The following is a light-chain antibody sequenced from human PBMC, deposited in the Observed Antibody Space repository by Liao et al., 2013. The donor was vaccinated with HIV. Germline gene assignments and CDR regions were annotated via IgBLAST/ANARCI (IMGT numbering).Light chain of an antibody. CDR1: NIGSKT. Sequence: SYELTQPPSVSVAPGKTARITCGGSNIGSKTVHWYQQKPGQAPVVVIYYDRDRPSGIPERFSGSSSGNTATLTISGTQAMDEADYYCQAWDSGSAVFGTGTKVTVL. V-gene: IGLV3-21*01. J-gene: IGLJ1*01. CDR3: QAWDSGSAV. CDR2: YDR.